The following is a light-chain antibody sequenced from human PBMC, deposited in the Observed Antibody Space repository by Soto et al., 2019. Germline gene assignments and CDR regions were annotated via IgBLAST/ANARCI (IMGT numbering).Light chain of an antibody. Sequence: EIVMTQSPATLSVSPGERSTLSCRASQSVSSKLAWYQHKPGQAPRLLIYYTSTRAAGIPARFTGSGSGTDFTLTISSLQSEDFAVYYCQQYNTWRSFRFGQGTRLESK. J-gene: IGKJ5*01. V-gene: IGKV3-15*01. CDR2: YTS. CDR3: QQYNTWRSFR. CDR1: QSVSSK.